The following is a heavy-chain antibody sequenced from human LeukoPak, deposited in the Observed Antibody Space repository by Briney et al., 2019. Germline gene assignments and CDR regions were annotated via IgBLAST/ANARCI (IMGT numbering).Heavy chain of an antibody. D-gene: IGHD1-26*01. CDR1: GFTFSSYG. J-gene: IGHJ3*02. CDR2: ISTSSSYI. Sequence: GGSLRLSCAASGFTFSSYGMHWVRQAPGKGLEWVSSISTSSSYIYYADSVKGRFTISRDNAKKSLYLQMNSLRAEDTAVYYCARGRQNSGSYSDAFDIWGQGTMVTVSS. V-gene: IGHV3-21*01. CDR3: ARGRQNSGSYSDAFDI.